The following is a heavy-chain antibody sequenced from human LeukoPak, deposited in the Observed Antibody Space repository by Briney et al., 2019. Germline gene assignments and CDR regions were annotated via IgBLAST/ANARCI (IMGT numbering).Heavy chain of an antibody. CDR2: ISAYNGNT. CDR3: ARDSLTIFGVVIIAPFNYYYYYGMDV. Sequence: ASVKVSCKASGYTFTSYGISWVRQAPGQGLEWMGCISAYNGNTNYAQKLQGRVTMTTDTSTSTAYMELRSLRSDDTAVYYCARDSLTIFGVVIIAPFNYYYYYGMDVWGQGTTVTVSS. CDR1: GYTFTSYG. J-gene: IGHJ6*02. D-gene: IGHD3-3*01. V-gene: IGHV1-18*01.